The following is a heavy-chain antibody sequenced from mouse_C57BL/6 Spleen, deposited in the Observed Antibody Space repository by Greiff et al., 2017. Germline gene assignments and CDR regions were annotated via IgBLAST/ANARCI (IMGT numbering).Heavy chain of an antibody. CDR2: ISDGGSYT. D-gene: IGHD2-5*01. CDR3: ARDAYYSNY. Sequence: DVHLVESGGGLVKPGGSLKLSCAASGFTFSSYAMSWVRQTPEKRLEWVATISDGGSYTYYPDNVKGRFTISRDNAKNNLSLQMSHLKSEDTAMYYCARDAYYSNYWGQGTTLTVSS. CDR1: GFTFSSYA. J-gene: IGHJ2*01. V-gene: IGHV5-4*01.